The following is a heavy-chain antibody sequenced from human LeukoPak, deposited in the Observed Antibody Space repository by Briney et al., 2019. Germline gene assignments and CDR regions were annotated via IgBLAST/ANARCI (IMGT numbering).Heavy chain of an antibody. Sequence: PSETLSLTCAVYGGSFSGYCWSWIRQPPGKGLEWIGEINHSGSTNYNPSLKSRVTISVDTSKNQFSLKLSSVTAADTAVYYCARGGYYYDSSGYYYYYYYMDVWGKGTTVTVSS. D-gene: IGHD3-22*01. V-gene: IGHV4-34*01. J-gene: IGHJ6*03. CDR1: GGSFSGYC. CDR2: INHSGST. CDR3: ARGGYYYDSSGYYYYYYYMDV.